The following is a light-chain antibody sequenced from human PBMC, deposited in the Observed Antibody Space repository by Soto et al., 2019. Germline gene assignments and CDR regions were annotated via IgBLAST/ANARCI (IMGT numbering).Light chain of an antibody. J-gene: IGKJ1*01. Sequence: DIQMTQSPSTLSAYVGDRVTITCRASQSISSWLAWYQQKPGKAPKLLIYDASSLESGVPSRFSGSGSGTEFTLTISSLQPDDFATYYCQQYNSYSWPFGQGTKVAIK. V-gene: IGKV1-5*01. CDR3: QQYNSYSWP. CDR1: QSISSW. CDR2: DAS.